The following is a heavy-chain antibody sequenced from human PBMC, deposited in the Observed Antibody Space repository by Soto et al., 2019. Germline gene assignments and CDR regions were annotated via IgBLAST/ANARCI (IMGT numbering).Heavy chain of an antibody. CDR1: GDSISTRSYH. Sequence: PSETLSLTCTVSGDSISTRSYHWGWVRQPPGKGLEWIGTIDYSGNTYYNPSLKSRITILVDTSKNHFFLGLTSVTAADTAVYYCARRFNVAGGWFDPWGQGTLVTVSS. CDR3: ARRFNVAGGWFDP. J-gene: IGHJ5*02. CDR2: IDYSGNT. V-gene: IGHV4-39*01. D-gene: IGHD3-10*01.